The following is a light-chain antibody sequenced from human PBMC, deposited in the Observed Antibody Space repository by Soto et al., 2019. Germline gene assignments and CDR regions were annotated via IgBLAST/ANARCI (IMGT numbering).Light chain of an antibody. CDR2: AAS. V-gene: IGKV3-15*01. CDR3: QQYNRWPLT. J-gene: IGKJ5*01. Sequence: EIVMTQSPATLSVSPGERATFSCGASQSVGSNLAWYQQKPGQAPRLLIYAASTRATGIPARFSGSGSGTDFTLTMNSLQSEDFAVYYCQQYNRWPLTFGQGTLLENK. CDR1: QSVGSN.